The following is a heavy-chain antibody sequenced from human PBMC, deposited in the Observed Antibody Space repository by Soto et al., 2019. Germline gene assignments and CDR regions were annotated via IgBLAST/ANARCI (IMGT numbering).Heavy chain of an antibody. D-gene: IGHD4-17*01. CDR1: GGSISSGGYY. CDR2: IYYSGST. Sequence: QVQLQESGPGLVKPSQTLSLTCTVSGGSISSGGYYWSWIRQHPGKGLEWIGYIYYSGSTYYNPSLTSRVTISVDTSKNQFSLKLSSVTAADTAVYYCARDRGYGDPRGYYGMDVWGQGTTVTVSS. V-gene: IGHV4-31*03. CDR3: ARDRGYGDPRGYYGMDV. J-gene: IGHJ6*02.